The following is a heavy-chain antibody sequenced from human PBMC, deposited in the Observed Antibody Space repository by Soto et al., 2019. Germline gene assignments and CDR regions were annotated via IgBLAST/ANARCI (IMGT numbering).Heavy chain of an antibody. CDR1: GYSFTSYW. Sequence: GESLKISCKGSGYSFTSYWIGWVRQMPGKGLEWMGIIYPGDSDTRYSPSFQGQVTISADKSISTAYLQWSSLKASDTAMYYCARLSDIVVVRHPYYYMDVWGKGTTVTVSS. CDR3: ARLSDIVVVRHPYYYMDV. V-gene: IGHV5-51*01. CDR2: IYPGDSDT. J-gene: IGHJ6*03. D-gene: IGHD2-2*01.